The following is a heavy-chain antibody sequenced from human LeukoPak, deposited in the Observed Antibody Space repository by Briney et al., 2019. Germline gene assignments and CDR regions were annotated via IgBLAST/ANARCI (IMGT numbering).Heavy chain of an antibody. CDR2: MRLAGSVT. V-gene: IGHV3-7*01. Sequence: GGSLRLSCAASASTFSRSYMGWVRQAPGKGLEWVALMRLAGSVTYYVESVKGRFTISRDNTNNLLYLHMDNLRAEDTAVYYCVIERGARWGQGTLVTVSS. J-gene: IGHJ4*02. CDR3: VIERGAR. CDR1: ASTFSRSY.